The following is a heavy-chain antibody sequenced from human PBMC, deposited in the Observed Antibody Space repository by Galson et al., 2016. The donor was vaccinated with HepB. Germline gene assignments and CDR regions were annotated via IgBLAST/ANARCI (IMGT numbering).Heavy chain of an antibody. CDR3: AKDLGPDWYFDI. CDR2: ISYDSSQE. V-gene: IGHV3-30*18. CDR1: GFPFRTYG. J-gene: IGHJ2*01. Sequence: SLRLSCAASGFPFRTYGMHWVRQAPGKGLERVAVISYDSSQEYYADSVKGRFTVSRDNSKKMLYFQMNNLTTEDTAVYYCAKDLGPDWYFDIWGRGTLVSVSS. D-gene: IGHD3-10*01.